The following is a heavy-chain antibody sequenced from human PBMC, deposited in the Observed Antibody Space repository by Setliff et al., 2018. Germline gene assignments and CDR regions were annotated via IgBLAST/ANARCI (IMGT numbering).Heavy chain of an antibody. CDR3: SRDLQGSGDYVVDY. D-gene: IGHD4-17*01. V-gene: IGHV3-7*01. CDR1: GFTFRSCW. J-gene: IGHJ4*02. Sequence: GESLKISCAASGFTFRSCWMSWVRQAPGKGLEWVANIKKDGSIKYYLDSVRGRFTISRDNAENSLTLQMNSLRVEDTAVYYCSRDLQGSGDYVVDYWGQGTLVTVSS. CDR2: IKKDGSIK.